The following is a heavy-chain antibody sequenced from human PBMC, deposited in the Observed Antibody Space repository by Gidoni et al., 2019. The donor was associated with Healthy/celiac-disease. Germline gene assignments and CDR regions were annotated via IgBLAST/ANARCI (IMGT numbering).Heavy chain of an antibody. CDR2: INPNSGGT. CDR3: AREERIYGDSPYFDY. V-gene: IGHV1-2*04. J-gene: IGHJ4*02. CDR1: GSTFTGYY. Sequence: QVPPVQSGAEVKKPGASVKVSCKASGSTFTGYYMHWARQATGQGLEWMGWINPNSGGTNYAQKFQGWVTMTRYTSISTAYMELSRLRSDDTAVYYCAREERIYGDSPYFDYWGQGTLVTVSS. D-gene: IGHD4-17*01.